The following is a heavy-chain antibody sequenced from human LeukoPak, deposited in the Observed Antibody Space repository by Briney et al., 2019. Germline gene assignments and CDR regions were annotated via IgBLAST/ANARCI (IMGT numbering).Heavy chain of an antibody. D-gene: IGHD3-22*01. CDR2: IYHSGST. V-gene: IGHV4-39*07. Sequence: PSETLSLTCTVSGGSVSSSPYYWGWIRQPPGKGLEWIGSIYHSGSTYYNPSLKSRVTISVDTSKNQFSLKLSSVTAADTAVYYCARDVDYYDSSGYRHAFDIWGQGTMVTVSS. CDR3: ARDVDYYDSSGYRHAFDI. CDR1: GGSVSSSPYY. J-gene: IGHJ3*02.